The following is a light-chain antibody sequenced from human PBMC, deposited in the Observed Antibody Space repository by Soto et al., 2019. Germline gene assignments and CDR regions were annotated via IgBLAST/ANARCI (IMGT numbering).Light chain of an antibody. V-gene: IGKV1-27*01. J-gene: IGKJ1*01. Sequence: DIQMTQSPSSLSASVGDRVTITCRASQGISNYLAWYQQKPGKVPKLLIYAASTLQSGVPSRFSGSGSGTAFTLTISRLHPEDVATYYCQKDNSAPRTFGHGTKVEIK. CDR1: QGISNY. CDR2: AAS. CDR3: QKDNSAPRT.